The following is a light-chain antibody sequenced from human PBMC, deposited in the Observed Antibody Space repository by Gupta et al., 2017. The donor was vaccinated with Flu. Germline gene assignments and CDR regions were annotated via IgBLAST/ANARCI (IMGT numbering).Light chain of an antibody. CDR1: SSNIGSNT. CDR3: AAWDDSLNAPRVV. J-gene: IGLJ2*01. CDR2: SNN. V-gene: IGLV1-44*01. Sequence: QSVLTQPPSASGPPGQRVTISCSGSSSNIGSNTVHWYQQLPGTAPKLLIYSNNQRPSGVPDRFSGSKSGTSASLAISGLQSDDEADYYCAAWDDSLNAPRVVFGGGTKLTVL.